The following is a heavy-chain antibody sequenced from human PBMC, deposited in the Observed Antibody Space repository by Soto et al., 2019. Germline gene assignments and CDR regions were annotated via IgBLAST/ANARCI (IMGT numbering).Heavy chain of an antibody. J-gene: IGHJ4*02. CDR2: IYTSGST. Sequence: SETLSLTCTVSGGSISSYYWSWIRQPAGKGLEWIGRIYTSGSTNYNPSLKSRVTMSVDTSKNQFSLKLSSVTAADTAVYYCARACSSNSCYDVFDYWGQGTLVTVSS. CDR3: ARACSSNSCYDVFDY. V-gene: IGHV4-4*07. CDR1: GGSISSYY. D-gene: IGHD2-2*01.